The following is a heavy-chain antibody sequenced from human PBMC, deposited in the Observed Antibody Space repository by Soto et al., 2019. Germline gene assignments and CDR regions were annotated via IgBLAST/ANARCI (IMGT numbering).Heavy chain of an antibody. Sequence: ASVKVSCKASGYTFTSYAMHWVRQAPGQRLEWMGWINAYNGNTNYAQKLQGRVTMTTDTSTSTAYMELRSLRSDDTAVYYCAREMGNPYYFDYWGQGTLVTVSS. J-gene: IGHJ4*02. CDR1: GYTFTSYA. V-gene: IGHV1-18*01. D-gene: IGHD4-4*01. CDR3: AREMGNPYYFDY. CDR2: INAYNGNT.